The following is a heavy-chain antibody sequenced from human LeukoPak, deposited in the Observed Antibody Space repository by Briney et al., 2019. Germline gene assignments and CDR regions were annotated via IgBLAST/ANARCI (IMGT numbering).Heavy chain of an antibody. D-gene: IGHD1-26*01. J-gene: IGHJ4*02. CDR3: ARAPDPIVGATGALDI. CDR2: IYPGDSDT. CDR1: GYSFTSYW. Sequence: GESLKISCKGSGYSFTSYWIGWVRQMPGKGLEWMGIIYPGDSDTRYSPSFQGQVTISADKSISTAYLQWSSLKASDTAMYYCARAPDPIVGATGALDIWGQGTLVTVSS. V-gene: IGHV5-51*01.